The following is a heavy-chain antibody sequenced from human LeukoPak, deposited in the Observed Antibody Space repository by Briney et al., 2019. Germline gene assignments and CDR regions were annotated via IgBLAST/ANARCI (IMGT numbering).Heavy chain of an antibody. CDR1: GFTFSSNS. V-gene: IGHV3-48*01. D-gene: IGHD4-17*01. CDR2: ISSSGTTI. Sequence: GGSLRLSCAASGFTFSSNSMNWVRQAPGKGLEWISYISSSGTTIHYADSVRGRFSISRDNAKNSLYLQMNSLRAEDMAVYYCARDDYGLGNAFDIWGQGTMVTVSS. J-gene: IGHJ3*02. CDR3: ARDDYGLGNAFDI.